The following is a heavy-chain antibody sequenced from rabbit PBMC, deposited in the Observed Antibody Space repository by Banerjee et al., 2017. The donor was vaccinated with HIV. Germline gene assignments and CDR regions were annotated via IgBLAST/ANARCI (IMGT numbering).Heavy chain of an antibody. J-gene: IGHJ3*01. CDR1: GFSFSSRYY. CDR2: IGTGFGDT. CDR3: ARETWGATGNYGL. Sequence: QEQLVESGGGLVKPEGSLKLSCTASGFSFSSRYYMCWVRQAPGKGLEWIACIGTGFGDTYYANWAKGRFTISKTSSTTVTLQVTSLTAADTATYFCARETWGATGNYGLWGQGTLVTVS. V-gene: IGHV1S45*01. D-gene: IGHD7-1*01.